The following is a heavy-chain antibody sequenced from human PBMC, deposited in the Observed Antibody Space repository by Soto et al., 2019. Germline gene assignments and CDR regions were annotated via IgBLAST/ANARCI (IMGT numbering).Heavy chain of an antibody. CDR1: GYTFTSYG. J-gene: IGHJ4*02. D-gene: IGHD2-2*01. CDR3: ARDHDIVVVPAALPFDY. V-gene: IGHV1-18*01. Sequence: ASVKVSCKASGYTFTSYGISRVRQAPGQGLEWMGWISAYNGNTNYAQKLQGRVTMTTDTSTSTAYMELRSLRSDDTAVYYCARDHDIVVVPAALPFDYWGQGTLVTVSS. CDR2: ISAYNGNT.